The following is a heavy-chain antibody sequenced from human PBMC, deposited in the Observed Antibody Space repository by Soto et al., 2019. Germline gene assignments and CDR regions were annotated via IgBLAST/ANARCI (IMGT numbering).Heavy chain of an antibody. CDR1: GFTFSSYA. J-gene: IGHJ4*02. CDR2: ISGSGGST. D-gene: IGHD6-19*01. Sequence: EVQLLESGGGLVQPGGSLRLSCAASGFTFSSYAMSWVRQAPGKGLEWVSVISGSGGSTYYADSVKGRFTISRDNSKNTMYLQMNSLRAEDTAVYYCARRSSGWYFDYWGQGTLVTVSS. CDR3: ARRSSGWYFDY. V-gene: IGHV3-23*01.